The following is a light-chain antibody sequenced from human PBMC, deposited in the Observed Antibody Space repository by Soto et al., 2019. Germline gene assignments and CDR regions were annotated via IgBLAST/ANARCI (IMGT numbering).Light chain of an antibody. Sequence: QSALTQPHSVSGSPGQSVTISCSGTSSDVGHYNFVSWYQHHPGKAPKLLIYDVTTRPSGVPDRFSGSKSGNTASLTIPGLQAEDEADFYCCSYAGSYTWVFGGGTQLTVL. CDR3: CSYAGSYTWV. CDR1: SSDVGHYNF. V-gene: IGLV2-11*01. CDR2: DVT. J-gene: IGLJ3*02.